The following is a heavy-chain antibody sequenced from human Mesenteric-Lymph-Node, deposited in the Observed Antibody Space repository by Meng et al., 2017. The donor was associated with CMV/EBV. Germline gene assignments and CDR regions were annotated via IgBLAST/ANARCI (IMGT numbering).Heavy chain of an antibody. D-gene: IGHD3-3*01. Sequence: GESLKISCAASGFTFSSYEMNWVRQAPGKGLEWVSYISSSGSTIYYADSVKGRFTISRDNAKNSLYLQMNSLRAEDTAVYYCARADGTIFGVVSYYYYGMDVWGQGTTVTVSS. J-gene: IGHJ6*02. CDR2: ISSSGSTI. CDR1: GFTFSSYE. CDR3: ARADGTIFGVVSYYYYGMDV. V-gene: IGHV3-48*03.